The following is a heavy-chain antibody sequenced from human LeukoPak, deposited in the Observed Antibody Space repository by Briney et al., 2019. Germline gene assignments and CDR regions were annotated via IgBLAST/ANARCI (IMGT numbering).Heavy chain of an antibody. J-gene: IGHJ4*02. V-gene: IGHV3-30*02. CDR3: AKKWGDSSGWYEADY. CDR1: GFTFGSYG. CDR2: VRYDGNNP. D-gene: IGHD6-19*01. Sequence: GGSLRLSCAASGFTFGSYGMHWVRQAPGKGLDWVAFVRYDGNNPYYSASVKGRFTISRDNSKSTMYLQMNSLRVEDTAVYYCAKKWGDSSGWYEADYWGQGTLVSVSS.